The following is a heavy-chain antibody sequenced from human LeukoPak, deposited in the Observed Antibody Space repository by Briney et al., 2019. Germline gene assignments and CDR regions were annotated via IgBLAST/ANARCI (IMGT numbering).Heavy chain of an antibody. D-gene: IGHD7-27*01. CDR2: IIPILGIA. J-gene: IGHJ4*02. V-gene: IGHV1-69*04. CDR3: ARVLDWGVYFEY. CDR1: GGTFSSYA. Sequence: SVKVSCKASGGTFSSYAISWVRQAPGQGLEWMGRIIPILGIANYAQKFQGRVTITADKSTSTAYMELSSLRSEDTAVYYCARVLDWGVYFEYWGQGTLVSVSS.